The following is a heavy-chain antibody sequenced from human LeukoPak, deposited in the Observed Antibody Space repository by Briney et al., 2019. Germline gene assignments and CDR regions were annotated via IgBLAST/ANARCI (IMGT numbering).Heavy chain of an antibody. D-gene: IGHD1-26*01. CDR3: AKDRIVGATARLFDY. J-gene: IGHJ4*02. CDR2: ISGSGDST. CDR1: GFTFSSYV. Sequence: PGGSLRLSCAASGFTFSSYVMSWVRQAPGKGLGWVSGISGSGDSTYYADSVKGRFTISRDNSKNTLYLQMNSLRAEDTAVYHCAKDRIVGATARLFDYWGQGTLVTVSS. V-gene: IGHV3-23*01.